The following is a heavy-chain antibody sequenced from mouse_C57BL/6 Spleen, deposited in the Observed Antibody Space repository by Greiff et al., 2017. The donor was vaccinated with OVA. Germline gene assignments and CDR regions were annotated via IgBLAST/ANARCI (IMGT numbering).Heavy chain of an antibody. CDR3: ARGGKQVSNWYFDV. CDR1: GYTFTSYW. V-gene: IGHV1-72*01. J-gene: IGHJ1*03. CDR2: IDPNSGGT. Sequence: QQSCKASGYTFTSYWMHWVKQRPGRGLEWIGRIDPNSGGTKYNEKFKSKATLTVDKPSSTAYMQLSSLTSEDSAVYYCARGGKQVSNWYFDVWGTGTTVTVSS.